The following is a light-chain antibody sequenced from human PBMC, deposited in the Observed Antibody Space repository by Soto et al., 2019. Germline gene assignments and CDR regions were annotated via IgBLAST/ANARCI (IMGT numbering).Light chain of an antibody. Sequence: EIFLRPSPDTLSLSRGERATXSCRASQSVTNYIAWYQQRPGHAPRLLIYDASNRASGVPARFSGSGSGTDFTLTISDLEPEDFGLYYCQQRLKSPPCFGQGTKVDIK. CDR1: QSVTNY. J-gene: IGKJ1*01. CDR2: DAS. CDR3: QQRLKSPPC. V-gene: IGKV3-11*01.